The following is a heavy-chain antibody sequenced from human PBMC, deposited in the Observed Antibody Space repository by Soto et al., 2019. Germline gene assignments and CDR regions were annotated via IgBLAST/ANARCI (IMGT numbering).Heavy chain of an antibody. CDR1: GGTFSSYA. D-gene: IGHD2-15*01. V-gene: IGHV1-69*13. J-gene: IGHJ5*02. CDR2: IIPIFGTA. Sequence: EASVKVSCKASGGTFSSYAISWVRQAPGQGLEWMGGIIPIFGTANYAQKFQGRVTITADESTSTAYMELSSLRSEDTAVYYCARDGADYSNWFDPWGQGTLVTVSS. CDR3: ARDGADYSNWFDP.